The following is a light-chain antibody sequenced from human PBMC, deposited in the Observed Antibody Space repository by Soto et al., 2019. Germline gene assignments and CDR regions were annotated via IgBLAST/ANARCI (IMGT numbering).Light chain of an antibody. CDR1: QSVEMY. CDR3: QQRKYWPPLT. Sequence: ETVLTQSPATLSLSPGERATLSCRASQSVEMYLAWYQQKPGQAPRLLSYDVSNRAPDIPARYSGSGYGTDFTLTISSREPEDFALYYCQQRKYWPPLTFGQGTRLEIK. J-gene: IGKJ5*01. V-gene: IGKV3-11*01. CDR2: DVS.